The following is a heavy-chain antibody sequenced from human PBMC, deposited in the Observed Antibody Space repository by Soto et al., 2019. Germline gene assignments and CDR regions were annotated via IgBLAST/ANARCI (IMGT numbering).Heavy chain of an antibody. Sequence: GASVKLSCEACGDRFTSYAMHWVRQAPGQRLEWMGWINAGNGNTKYSQKFQGRVTITRDTSASTAYMELSSLRSEDTAVYYCARGIAPYYFDYWGQGTLVTVSS. CDR3: ARGIAPYYFDY. D-gene: IGHD6-13*01. CDR1: GDRFTSYA. CDR2: INAGNGNT. V-gene: IGHV1-3*01. J-gene: IGHJ4*02.